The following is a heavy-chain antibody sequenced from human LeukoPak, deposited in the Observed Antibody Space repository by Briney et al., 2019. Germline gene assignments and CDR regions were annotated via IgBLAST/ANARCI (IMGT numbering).Heavy chain of an antibody. D-gene: IGHD3-3*01. J-gene: IGHJ4*02. V-gene: IGHV1-46*01. CDR3: ARAFWSGPQRY. CDR1: GYTFINYY. CDR2: INPSGGST. Sequence: ASVKVSCKASGYTFINYYMHWVRQAPGQGLEWMGIINPSGGSTTYAQKFQGRVTMTRDTSTSTVYMELSSLRSDDTAVYYCARAFWSGPQRYWGQGTLVTVSS.